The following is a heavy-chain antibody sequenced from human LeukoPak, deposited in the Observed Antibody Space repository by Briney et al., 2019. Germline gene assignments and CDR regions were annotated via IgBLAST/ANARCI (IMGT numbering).Heavy chain of an antibody. CDR2: IYYSGST. V-gene: IGHV4-39*07. CDR1: GGSLSSSSYY. J-gene: IGHJ5*02. D-gene: IGHD6-13*01. CDR3: ARESGIAAALDL. Sequence: SETLSLTCTVSGGSLSSSSYYWGWVRQPPGKGLEWIGGIYYSGSTYYNPSLKSRATISVDTPKNQFSLKLSSVTAADTAVYYCARESGIAAALDLWGQGTLVTVSS.